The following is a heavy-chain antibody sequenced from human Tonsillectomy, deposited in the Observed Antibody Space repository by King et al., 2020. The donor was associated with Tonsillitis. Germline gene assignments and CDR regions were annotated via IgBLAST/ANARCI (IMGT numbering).Heavy chain of an antibody. J-gene: IGHJ3*02. V-gene: IGHV3-13*01. CDR3: ARGSGYSYGLEAFDI. Sequence: EVQLVESGGGLIQPGGSLRLSCAASGFTFSSYDMHWVRQATGKGLEWVSAIGTAGDTYYPGSVKGRFTISRENAKNSLYLQMNSLRAGDTAVYYCARGSGYSYGLEAFDIWGQGTMVTVSS. CDR1: GFTFSSYD. CDR2: IGTAGDT. D-gene: IGHD5-18*01.